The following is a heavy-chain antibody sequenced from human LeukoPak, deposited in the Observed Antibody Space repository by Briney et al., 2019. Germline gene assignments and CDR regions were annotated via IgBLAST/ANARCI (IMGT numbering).Heavy chain of an antibody. CDR3: ARRIAAAVTNWFDP. CDR1: GYTFTGYY. D-gene: IGHD6-13*01. CDR2: NNPNSGGT. J-gene: IGHJ5*02. V-gene: IGHV1-2*02. Sequence: ASVKVSCKASGYTFTGYYMHCVPQAPGQGRGGMGWNNPNSGGTNYAQKFQGRVTMTRDTSISTAYMELSRLRSDDTAVYYCARRIAAAVTNWFDPWGQGTLVTVSS.